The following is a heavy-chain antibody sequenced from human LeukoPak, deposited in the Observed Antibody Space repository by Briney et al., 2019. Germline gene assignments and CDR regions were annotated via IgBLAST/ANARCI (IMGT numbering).Heavy chain of an antibody. J-gene: IGHJ4*02. D-gene: IGHD3-22*01. CDR1: GGSISSYY. CDR3: ARDGYYYDSSGYYRFDY. V-gene: IGHV4-4*07. CDR2: IYTSGST. Sequence: SETLSLTCTVSGGSISSYYWSWIRQPAGKGLEWIGRIYTSGSTNYNPSLKSRVTLSVDTSKNQFSLKLSSVTAADTGVYYCARDGYYYDSSGYYRFDYWGQGTLATVSS.